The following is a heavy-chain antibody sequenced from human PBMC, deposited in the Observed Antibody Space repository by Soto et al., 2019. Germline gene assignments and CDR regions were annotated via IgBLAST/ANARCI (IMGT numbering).Heavy chain of an antibody. CDR2: ISAHNGDA. Sequence: ASVKVSCKAAGYSFATYGFSWVRQAPGQGLEWVGWISAHNGDAHYSQKFQGRVTLTTDTSTNTGYLELRSLTSEDAAVYFCATDTIYHNHGSGYLPQGHWGEGILVTVS. D-gene: IGHD3-22*01. V-gene: IGHV1-18*04. CDR1: GYSFATYG. CDR3: ATDTIYHNHGSGYLPQGH. J-gene: IGHJ4*02.